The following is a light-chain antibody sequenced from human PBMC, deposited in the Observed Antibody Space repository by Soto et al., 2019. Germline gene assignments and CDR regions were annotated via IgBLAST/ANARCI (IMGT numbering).Light chain of an antibody. CDR2: KAS. Sequence: DIQMTQSPSTLSASVGDRVTITCRASQSISSWLAWYQQKPGKAPKLLIYKASSLESGVPSRFSGSGSGTESTLTINSLQPDDFAAYYCQQYNSYSTFGQGTKVDI. CDR1: QSISSW. J-gene: IGKJ1*01. V-gene: IGKV1-5*03. CDR3: QQYNSYST.